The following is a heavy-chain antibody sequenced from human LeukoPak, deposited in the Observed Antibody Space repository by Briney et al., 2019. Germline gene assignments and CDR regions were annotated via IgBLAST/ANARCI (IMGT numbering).Heavy chain of an antibody. D-gene: IGHD2-2*01. Sequence: GGSLRLSCAAPGSTFSSYAMTWVRQAPGKGLGWVSAITGDGANTYYADSVKGRFTISRDNSKNTLYLQMNSLRAEDTALYYCAKLIPTVDCSRTSCYGFDYWGQGTLVTVSS. CDR1: GSTFSSYA. J-gene: IGHJ4*02. V-gene: IGHV3-23*01. CDR3: AKLIPTVDCSRTSCYGFDY. CDR2: ITGDGANT.